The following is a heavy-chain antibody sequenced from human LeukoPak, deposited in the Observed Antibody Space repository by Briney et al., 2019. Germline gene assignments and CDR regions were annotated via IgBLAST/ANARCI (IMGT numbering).Heavy chain of an antibody. D-gene: IGHD7-27*01. V-gene: IGHV4-39*07. CDR2: IYYSGST. CDR1: GDSISSSGYY. J-gene: IGHJ4*02. Sequence: PSETLSLTCTVSGDSISSSGYYWGWIRQPPGKGLEWIGSIYYSGSTYYNPSLESRVTISVDTSKNQFSLKLSSVTAADTAVYYCAKEGLLTGQIDYWGQGTLLTVSP. CDR3: AKEGLLTGQIDY.